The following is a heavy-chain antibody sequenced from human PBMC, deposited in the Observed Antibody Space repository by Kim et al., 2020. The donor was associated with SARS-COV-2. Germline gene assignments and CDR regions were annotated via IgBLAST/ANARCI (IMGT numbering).Heavy chain of an antibody. CDR1: GGSFSGYY. CDR2: INHSGST. V-gene: IGHV4-34*01. CDR3: ARGYCSGGSCYRPGMRYFDL. J-gene: IGHJ2*01. Sequence: SETLSLTCAVYGGSFSGYYWSWIRQPPGKGLEWIGEINHSGSTNYNPSLKSRVTISVDTSKNQFSLKLSSVTAADTAVYYCARGYCSGGSCYRPGMRYFDLWGRGTLVTVSS. D-gene: IGHD2-15*01.